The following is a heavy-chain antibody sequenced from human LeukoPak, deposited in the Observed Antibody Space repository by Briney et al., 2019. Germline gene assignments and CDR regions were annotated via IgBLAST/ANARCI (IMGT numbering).Heavy chain of an antibody. D-gene: IGHD6-13*01. V-gene: IGHV4-4*07. Sequence: SETLSLTCTVSGYSISSGYYWSWIRPPAGKGLEWIGRIYTSGSTNYNPSLKSRVNMSVDTSKNQFSLKLSSVTAADTAVYYCARSPIFRYSSSWYYYYYYMDVWGKGTTVTVSS. J-gene: IGHJ6*03. CDR2: IYTSGST. CDR1: GYSISSGYY. CDR3: ARSPIFRYSSSWYYYYYYMDV.